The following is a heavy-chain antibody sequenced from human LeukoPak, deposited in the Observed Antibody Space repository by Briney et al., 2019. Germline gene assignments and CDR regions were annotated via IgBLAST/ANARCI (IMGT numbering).Heavy chain of an antibody. Sequence: GGSLRLSCAASGFTFSSYGMHWVRQAPGKGLEWVAVIPYDGSNKYYADSVKGRFTISRDNSKNTLYLQMNSLRAGDTAVYYCAKDEYGSGSYYGYWGQGTLVTVSS. CDR2: IPYDGSNK. D-gene: IGHD3-10*01. CDR1: GFTFSSYG. J-gene: IGHJ4*02. V-gene: IGHV3-30*18. CDR3: AKDEYGSGSYYGY.